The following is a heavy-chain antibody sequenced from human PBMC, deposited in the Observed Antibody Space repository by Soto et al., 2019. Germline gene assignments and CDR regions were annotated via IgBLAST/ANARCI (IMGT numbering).Heavy chain of an antibody. CDR3: EAWSSYYTIDV. D-gene: IGHD3-3*01. CDR1: GGSISSYS. J-gene: IGHJ6*02. CDR2: MFTSGIT. Sequence: SETLSLTCTVSGGSISSYSWSWIRQPAGKGLECIGRMFTSGITNYNPSLKSRVTMSLDTSKKQFTLKLTSVTVADTAVYYCEAWSSYYTIDVWGQGTTVTVSS. V-gene: IGHV4-4*07.